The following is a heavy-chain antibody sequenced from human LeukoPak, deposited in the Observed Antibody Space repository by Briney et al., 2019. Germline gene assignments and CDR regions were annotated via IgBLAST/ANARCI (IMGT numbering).Heavy chain of an antibody. CDR3: ARDSYCSGGSCSFFY. J-gene: IGHJ4*02. CDR1: GGSISSYY. Sequence: PSETLSLTCTVSGGSISSYYWSWIRQPPGKGLEWTGFIYSSETTSYNPSLKSRVTISVDTSKNHFSLKLSSVTAADTAVYFCARDSYCSGGSCSFFYWGQGTLVTVSS. CDR2: IYSSETT. V-gene: IGHV4-59*01. D-gene: IGHD2-15*01.